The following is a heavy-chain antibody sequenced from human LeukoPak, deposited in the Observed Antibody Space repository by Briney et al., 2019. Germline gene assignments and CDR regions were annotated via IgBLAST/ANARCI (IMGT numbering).Heavy chain of an antibody. V-gene: IGHV4-34*01. CDR1: GGSFSGHY. D-gene: IGHD4-17*01. J-gene: IGHJ4*02. Sequence: SETLSLTCAVSGGSFSGHYWNWIRQPPGKGLEWIGEINHSGSTNYNPSLKTRVTISVDKSKNQFSLKLSSVTAADTAVYYCARASHDYGDYSHFDYWGQGTLVTVSS. CDR3: ARASHDYGDYSHFDY. CDR2: INHSGST.